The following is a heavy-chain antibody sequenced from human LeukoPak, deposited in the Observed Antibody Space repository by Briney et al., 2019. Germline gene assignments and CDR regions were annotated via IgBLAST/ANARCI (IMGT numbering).Heavy chain of an antibody. CDR3: ARSRLGGYDSSGYLYYFDY. CDR1: GYTFTGYC. V-gene: IGHV1-2*06. CDR2: INPNSDIT. D-gene: IGHD3-22*01. Sequence: ASVKVSCKASGYTFTGYCIHWVRQAPGQGLEWIGRINPNSDITSYAQKFQGRVTMTRDTSINTAYMELSRLRSDDTAVYYCARSRLGGYDSSGYLYYFDYSGQGTLVTVSS. J-gene: IGHJ4*02.